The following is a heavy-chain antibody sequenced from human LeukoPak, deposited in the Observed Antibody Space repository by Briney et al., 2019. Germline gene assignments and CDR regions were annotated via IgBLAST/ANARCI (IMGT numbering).Heavy chain of an antibody. V-gene: IGHV5-51*01. CDR2: IYPGDSET. J-gene: IGHJ5*02. Sequence: GESLKISCKGSGFTFTNYWIGWVRQMPGKGLEWMGIIYPGDSETLYSPSLQGQVTISADKSINTVYLQWSSLKASDTALYYCAKRRKDQLLLGDWFDPWGQGTLVTVSS. CDR3: AKRRKDQLLLGDWFDP. D-gene: IGHD2-2*01. CDR1: GFTFTNYW.